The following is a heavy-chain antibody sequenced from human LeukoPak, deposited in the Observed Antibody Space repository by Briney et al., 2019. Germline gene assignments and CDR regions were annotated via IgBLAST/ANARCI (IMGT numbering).Heavy chain of an antibody. D-gene: IGHD3-9*01. V-gene: IGHV4-38-2*02. Sequence: SETLSLTCTVSGYSISSGYYWGWIRQPPGKGLEWIGSIYHSGSTYYNPYLKSRVTISVDTSKNQFSPKLSSVTAADTAVYYCARAGLTGYYNWFDPWGQGTLVTVSS. CDR1: GYSISSGYY. CDR2: IYHSGST. CDR3: ARAGLTGYYNWFDP. J-gene: IGHJ5*02.